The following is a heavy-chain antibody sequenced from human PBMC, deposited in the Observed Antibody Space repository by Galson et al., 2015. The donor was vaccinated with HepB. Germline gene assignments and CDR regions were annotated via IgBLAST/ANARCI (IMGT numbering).Heavy chain of an antibody. V-gene: IGHV3-30*03. CDR2: ILHDANYK. Sequence: SLRLSCAASGLTFSSYGMHWVRQAPGKGLEWVAVILHDANYKYYIDSVKGRFTISRDNSKNTLYLQMNSLRREDTAVYYCARALRYCTESVDSCGANGMAVWGQGTTVTVSS. J-gene: IGHJ6*02. CDR3: ARALRYCTESVDSCGANGMAV. D-gene: IGHD2-8*02. CDR1: GLTFSSYG.